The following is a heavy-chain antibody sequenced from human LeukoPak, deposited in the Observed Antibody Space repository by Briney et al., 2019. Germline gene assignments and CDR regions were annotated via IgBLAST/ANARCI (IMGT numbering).Heavy chain of an antibody. Sequence: ASVKVSCKASGYSFTGYYVHWVRQAPGQGLEWMGWINPNGGGTNYARKFQGRVTMTRDTSVSTAYMDLSRLRYDDTAVYYCASLTGDPGFGYFDLWGRGTLVTVSS. J-gene: IGHJ2*01. CDR2: INPNGGGT. CDR1: GYSFTGYY. V-gene: IGHV1-2*02. D-gene: IGHD4-17*01. CDR3: ASLTGDPGFGYFDL.